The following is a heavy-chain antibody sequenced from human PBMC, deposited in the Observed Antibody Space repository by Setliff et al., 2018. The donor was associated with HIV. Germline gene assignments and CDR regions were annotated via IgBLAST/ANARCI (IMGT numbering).Heavy chain of an antibody. D-gene: IGHD2-21*01. V-gene: IGHV4-39*01. CDR1: GVSINRTDHY. J-gene: IGHJ5*02. CDR3: ARVPVAGANWFDP. Sequence: PSETLSLTCSFSGVSINRTDHYWGWIRQSPGKRLAWIGSVSQSGSTYYNPSLKSRITISVDRSKDLFSLKLISVTAEDQGVYYCARVPVAGANWFDPWGLGTLVTVSS. CDR2: VSQSGST.